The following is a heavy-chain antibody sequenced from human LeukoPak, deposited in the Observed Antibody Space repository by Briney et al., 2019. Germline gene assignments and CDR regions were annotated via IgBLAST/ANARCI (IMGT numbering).Heavy chain of an antibody. J-gene: IGHJ4*02. D-gene: IGHD3-22*01. CDR3: AKPPYDSSGYYQSTFDY. V-gene: IGHV3-30*18. CDR1: GFTFSSYA. Sequence: GGSLRLSCAASGFTFSSYAMHLVRQAAGKGLEWVAVISYDGSIEYYADSVKGRFTISRDNSKNTLYLQMNSLRAEDTAVYYCAKPPYDSSGYYQSTFDYWGQGTLVTVSS. CDR2: ISYDGSIE.